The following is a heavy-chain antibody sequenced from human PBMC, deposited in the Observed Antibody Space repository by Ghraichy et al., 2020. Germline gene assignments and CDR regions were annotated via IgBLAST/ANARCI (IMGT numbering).Heavy chain of an antibody. CDR3: AKGVYGDFHPPFDY. J-gene: IGHJ4*02. V-gene: IGHV3-23*01. CDR2: ISGSGGST. D-gene: IGHD4-17*01. Sequence: GESLNISCAASGFTFSSYAMSWVRQAPGKGLEWVSAISGSGGSTYYADSVKGRFTISRDNSKNTLYLQMNSLRAEDTAVYYCAKGVYGDFHPPFDYWGQGTLVTVSS. CDR1: GFTFSSYA.